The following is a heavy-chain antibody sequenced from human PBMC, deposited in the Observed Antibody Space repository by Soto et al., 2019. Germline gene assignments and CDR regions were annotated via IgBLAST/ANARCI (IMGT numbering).Heavy chain of an antibody. V-gene: IGHV4-38-2*01. J-gene: IGHJ4*02. Sequence: SETLSLTCGVSGYSISSGYYWGWIRQPPGKGLEWIGSVYHSGSTYYNPSLKSRVTISVDTSKNQFSLKLSSVTAADTAVYYCARAHISSEGYYFDYWGQGTLVTVSS. D-gene: IGHD6-6*01. CDR1: GYSISSGYY. CDR3: ARAHISSEGYYFDY. CDR2: VYHSGST.